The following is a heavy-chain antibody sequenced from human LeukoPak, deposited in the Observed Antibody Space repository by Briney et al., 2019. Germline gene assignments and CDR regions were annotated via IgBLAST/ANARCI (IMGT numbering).Heavy chain of an antibody. CDR2: ISSSSSTI. V-gene: IGHV3-48*01. CDR3: AREATRDDILTGEENWFDP. Sequence: GGSLRLSCAASGFTFSSYSMNWVRQAPGKGLEWVSYISSSSSTIYYADSVKGRFTISRDNAKNSLYLQMNSLRAEDTAVYYCAREATRDDILTGEENWFDPWGQGTLVTVSS. J-gene: IGHJ5*02. D-gene: IGHD3-9*01. CDR1: GFTFSSYS.